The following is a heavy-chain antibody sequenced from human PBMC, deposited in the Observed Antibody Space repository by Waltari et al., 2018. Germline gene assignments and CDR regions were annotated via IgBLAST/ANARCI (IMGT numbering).Heavy chain of an antibody. J-gene: IGHJ4*02. CDR3: TREDYGGKDY. CDR1: GFTFSPYW. Sequence: EVQLAESGGGLVQPGESLRLSCAASGFTFSPYWMHWVRQGPGKGLVWVSRINTDGSTIKYADSVKGRFTISRDNAKNTLYLQMNSLRAEDTAVYYCTREDYGGKDYWGQGTLVTVSS. D-gene: IGHD4-17*01. V-gene: IGHV3-74*03. CDR2: INTDGSTI.